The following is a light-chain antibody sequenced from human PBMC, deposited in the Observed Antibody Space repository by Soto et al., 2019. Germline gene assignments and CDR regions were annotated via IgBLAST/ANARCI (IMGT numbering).Light chain of an antibody. CDR1: QGIRNY. J-gene: IGKJ3*01. CDR3: QQYSSYPFT. CDR2: AAS. V-gene: IGKV1-16*02. Sequence: DIQMTQSPYSLSASVGDRVTITCRASQGIRNYLAWFQQKPGKAPKSLIYAASTLHSGVPSKFRGSGSGTDFTLIISSLQPEDFATYYCQQYSSYPFTFGPGTKVDIK.